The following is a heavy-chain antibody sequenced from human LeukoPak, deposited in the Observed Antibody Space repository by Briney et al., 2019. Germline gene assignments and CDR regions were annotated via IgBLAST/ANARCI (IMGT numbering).Heavy chain of an antibody. CDR2: IYTSGST. Sequence: SQTLSLTCTVSVGSISSGSYYWSWIRQPAGKGLEWIGRIYTSGSTNYNPSLKSRVTISVDTSKNQFSLKLSSVTAADTAVYYCAREDYYYMDVWGKGTTVTVSS. CDR1: VGSISSGSYY. V-gene: IGHV4-61*02. CDR3: AREDYYYMDV. J-gene: IGHJ6*03.